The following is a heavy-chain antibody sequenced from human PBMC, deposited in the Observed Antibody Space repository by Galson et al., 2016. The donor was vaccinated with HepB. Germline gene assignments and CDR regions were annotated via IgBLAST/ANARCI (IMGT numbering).Heavy chain of an antibody. CDR1: GFSFIKYG. V-gene: IGHV3-23*01. D-gene: IGHD3-22*01. CDR2: IGEAYHDT. Sequence: SLRLSCAASGFSFIKYGMKWVRQAPGTGLQWVSTIGEAYHDTHYADSVRGRFTISRDNSKNTLYLQMNSLRAEDTALYYCAIEANYYDASSDYWSQGTLVTVSS. CDR3: AIEANYYDASSDY. J-gene: IGHJ4*02.